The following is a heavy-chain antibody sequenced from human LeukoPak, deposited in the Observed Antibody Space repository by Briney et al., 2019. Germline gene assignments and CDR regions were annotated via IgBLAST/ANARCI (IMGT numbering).Heavy chain of an antibody. CDR1: GGSFSGYY. V-gene: IGHV4-34*01. CDR2: INHSGST. J-gene: IGHJ6*02. D-gene: IGHD4-11*01. Sequence: SETLSLTCAVYGGSFSGYYWGWIRQPPGKGLEWIGEINHSGSTNYNPSLKSRVTISVDTSKNQFSLKLSSVTAADTAVYYCARGGAVTTGMGMDVWGQGTTVTVSS. CDR3: ARGGAVTTGMGMDV.